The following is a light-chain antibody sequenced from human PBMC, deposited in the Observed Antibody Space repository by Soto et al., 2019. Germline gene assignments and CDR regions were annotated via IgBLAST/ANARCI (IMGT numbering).Light chain of an antibody. V-gene: IGKV1-6*01. CDR3: LQDYNYPRT. CDR2: AAS. Sequence: AIQMTQSPSSLSASVGDRVTITCRASQGIRDDLGWYQQKPGKAPRLLIYAASSLQSGVPSRFSGSGSGTDFTLTISSLQPEDFATYYCLQDYNYPRTFGQGTKVDIK. J-gene: IGKJ1*01. CDR1: QGIRDD.